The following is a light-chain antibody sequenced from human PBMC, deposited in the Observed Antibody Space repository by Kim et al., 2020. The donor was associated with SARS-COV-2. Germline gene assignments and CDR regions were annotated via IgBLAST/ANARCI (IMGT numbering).Light chain of an antibody. CDR1: NIVTKS. CDR2: DDK. J-gene: IGLJ2*01. CDR3: QVWDRNNNHLL. V-gene: IGLV3-21*02. Sequence: PGVTATITCGGKNIVTKSVPWYQQKPGQAPVMVISDDKDRPSGIPARFSGSNAESTANLTISRVESGDEGDYYCQVWDRNNNHLLFGGGTQLTVL.